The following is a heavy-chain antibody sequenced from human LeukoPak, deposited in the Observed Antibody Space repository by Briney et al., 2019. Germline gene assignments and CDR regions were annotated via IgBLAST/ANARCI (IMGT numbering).Heavy chain of an antibody. CDR1: GFTFRAYS. J-gene: IGHJ4*02. D-gene: IGHD3-22*01. CDR3: ARDMFYSDSNGYFTYFDY. Sequence: GGSLRLSCAASGFTFRAYSMNWVRQAPGKGLEWVSSISSSSTYIYYADSLKGRFTISRDNAKNSLYLQMNSLRAEDTAVYYCARDMFYSDSNGYFTYFDYWGQGALVTVSS. V-gene: IGHV3-21*01. CDR2: ISSSSTYI.